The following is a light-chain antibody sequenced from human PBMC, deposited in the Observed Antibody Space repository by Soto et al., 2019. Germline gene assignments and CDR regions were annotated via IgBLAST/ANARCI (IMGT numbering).Light chain of an antibody. V-gene: IGKV3-20*01. CDR2: GAS. CDR1: QSVSSSY. CDR3: QQYGRSPWT. J-gene: IGKJ1*01. Sequence: EILLTQSPGTLSVSPGERATLSCRASQSVSSSYLAWYQQKPGQAPRLLIYGASSRATGIPDRFSGSGSDTEFTLTISRLQPEDFEVYYCQQYGRSPWTFGQGTKVDIK.